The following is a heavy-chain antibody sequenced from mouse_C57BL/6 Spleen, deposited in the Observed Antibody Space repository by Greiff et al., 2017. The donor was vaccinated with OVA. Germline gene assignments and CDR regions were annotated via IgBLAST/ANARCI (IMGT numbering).Heavy chain of an antibody. CDR2: IYPRSGNT. V-gene: IGHV1-81*01. J-gene: IGHJ4*01. CDR1: GYTFTSYG. Sequence: QVQLKESGAELARPGASVKLSCKASGYTFTSYGISWVKQRTGQGLEWIGEIYPRSGNTYYNEKFKGKATLTADKSSSTAYMELRSLTSEDSAVYFCARDDYGSPNYYAMDYWGQGTSVTVSS. CDR3: ARDDYGSPNYYAMDY. D-gene: IGHD1-1*01.